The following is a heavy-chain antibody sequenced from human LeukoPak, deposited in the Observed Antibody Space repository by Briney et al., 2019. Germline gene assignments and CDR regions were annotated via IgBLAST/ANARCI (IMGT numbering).Heavy chain of an antibody. D-gene: IGHD2-15*01. J-gene: IGHJ4*02. CDR3: AREVDRSFGY. V-gene: IGHV3-7*01. CDR1: GFRFTGFW. CDR2: INQESTET. Sequence: GGSLRLSCAASGFRFTGFWMSWVRQAPGKEPEWVANINQESTETYYVDSVRGRFTISRDDAKNSLSLQMNSLRVEDTAVYYCAREVDRSFGYWGQGNLVTVSS.